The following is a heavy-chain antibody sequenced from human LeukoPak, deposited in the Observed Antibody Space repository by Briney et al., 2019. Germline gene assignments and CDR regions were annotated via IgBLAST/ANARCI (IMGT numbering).Heavy chain of an antibody. Sequence: GSLRLSCAASGFTFSSYWMSWVRQPPGKGLEWIGEINHSGSTNYNPSLKSRVTISVDTSKNQFSLKLSSVTAADTAVYYCARRQGLRLPGSTPCIDYWGQGTLVTVSS. J-gene: IGHJ4*02. CDR3: ARRQGLRLPGSTPCIDY. V-gene: IGHV4-34*01. D-gene: IGHD4-17*01. CDR1: GFTFSSYW. CDR2: INHSGST.